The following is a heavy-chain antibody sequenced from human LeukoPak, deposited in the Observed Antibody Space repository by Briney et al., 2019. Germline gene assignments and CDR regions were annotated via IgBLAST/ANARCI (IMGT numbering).Heavy chain of an antibody. Sequence: GGSLRLSCAASRFTFSSYSISWVRHPPGKGLEWVSAISGSGGSTYYADSVKGRFTISRDNSKNTLYLQMNSLRAEDTAVYYCAKDSDIVVVPAAHHDYWGQGTLVTVSS. CDR3: AKDSDIVVVPAAHHDY. D-gene: IGHD2-2*01. V-gene: IGHV3-23*01. CDR1: RFTFSSYS. CDR2: ISGSGGST. J-gene: IGHJ4*02.